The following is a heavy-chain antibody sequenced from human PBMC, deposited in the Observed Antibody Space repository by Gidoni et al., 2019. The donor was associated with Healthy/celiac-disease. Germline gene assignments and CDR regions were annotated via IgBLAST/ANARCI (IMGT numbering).Heavy chain of an antibody. CDR1: GYPFTGYY. Sequence: QVQLVQSGAAVRKPGASVKVSCKASGYPFTGYYMHWVRQAPGQGLEWMGIINPSGGSTSYAQKFQGRVTMTRDTSTSTVYMELSSLRSEDTAVYYCARGYSVVTAFDAFDIWGQGTMVTVSS. V-gene: IGHV1-46*03. D-gene: IGHD2-21*02. CDR3: ARGYSVVTAFDAFDI. CDR2: INPSGGST. J-gene: IGHJ3*02.